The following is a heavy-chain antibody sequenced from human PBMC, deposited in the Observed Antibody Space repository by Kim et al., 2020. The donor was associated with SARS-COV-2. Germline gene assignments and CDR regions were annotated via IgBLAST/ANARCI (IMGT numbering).Heavy chain of an antibody. J-gene: IGHJ4*02. CDR3: AKGTGVRGVIRLIDY. V-gene: IGHV3-21*01. Sequence: DSVKGRFTISRDNAKNSLYLQMNSLRAEDTAVYYCAKGTGVRGVIRLIDYWGQGTLVTVSS. D-gene: IGHD3-10*01.